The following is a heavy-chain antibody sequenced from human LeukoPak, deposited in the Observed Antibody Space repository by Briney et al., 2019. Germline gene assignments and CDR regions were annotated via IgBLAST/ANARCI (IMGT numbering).Heavy chain of an antibody. CDR1: GFTFSSYW. D-gene: IGHD6-13*01. V-gene: IGHV3-7*03. CDR3: AKDMGSSSWNRFDY. Sequence: GGSLRLSCAASGFTFSSYWMSWVRQAPGKGLEWVANIKQDGSDKYYVDSVKGRFTISRDNAKNSLYLQMNSLRAEDTALYYCAKDMGSSSWNRFDYWGQGTLVTVSS. CDR2: IKQDGSDK. J-gene: IGHJ4*02.